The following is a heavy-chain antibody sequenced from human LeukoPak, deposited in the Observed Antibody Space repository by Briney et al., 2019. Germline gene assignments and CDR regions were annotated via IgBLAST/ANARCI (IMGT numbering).Heavy chain of an antibody. Sequence: GGSLRLSCSASGFTFSSYWMNWVRQAPGKGLEWVAVISYDGSNKYYADSVKGRFTISRDNSKNTLYLQMNSLRAEDTAVYYCAKDSGPWGQGTLVTVSS. CDR2: ISYDGSNK. V-gene: IGHV3-30*18. CDR1: GFTFSSYW. J-gene: IGHJ5*02. CDR3: AKDSGP.